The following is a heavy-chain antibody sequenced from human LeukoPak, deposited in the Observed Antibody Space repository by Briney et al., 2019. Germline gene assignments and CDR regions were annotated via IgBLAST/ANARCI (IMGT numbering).Heavy chain of an antibody. D-gene: IGHD4-11*01. CDR3: ARDYSNYYFDY. J-gene: IGHJ4*02. Sequence: ASVKVSCKASGGTFSSYAISWVRQAPGQGLEWMGWISAYNGNTNYAQKLQGRVTMTTDTSTSTAYMELRSLRSDDTAVYYCARDYSNYYFDYWGQGTLVTVSS. CDR2: ISAYNGNT. CDR1: GGTFSSYA. V-gene: IGHV1-18*01.